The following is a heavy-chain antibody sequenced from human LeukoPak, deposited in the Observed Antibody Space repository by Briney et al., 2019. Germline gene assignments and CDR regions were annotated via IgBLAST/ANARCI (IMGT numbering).Heavy chain of an antibody. D-gene: IGHD2-8*01. CDR1: GGSFSGYY. CDR3: ARDGDCTNGVCYTGLWDY. J-gene: IGHJ4*02. V-gene: IGHV4-34*01. CDR2: INHSGST. Sequence: SETLSLTCAVYGGSFSGYYWSWIRQPPGKGLEWIGEINHSGSTNYNPSLKSRVTISVDTSKNQFSLKLSSVTAADTAVYYCARDGDCTNGVCYTGLWDYWGQGTLVTVSS.